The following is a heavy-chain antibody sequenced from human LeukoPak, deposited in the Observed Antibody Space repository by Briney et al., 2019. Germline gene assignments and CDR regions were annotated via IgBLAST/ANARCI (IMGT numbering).Heavy chain of an antibody. CDR3: ARLDVVVVDYGMDV. V-gene: IGHV4-34*01. J-gene: IGHJ6*02. Sequence: SETLSLTCAVYGGSFSGYYWSWIRQPPGKGLEWIGEINHSGSTNYNPSLKSRVTISVDTSKNQFSLKLSSVTAADTAVYYCARLDVVVVDYGMDVWGQGTTVTVSS. CDR1: GGSFSGYY. D-gene: IGHD2-15*01. CDR2: INHSGST.